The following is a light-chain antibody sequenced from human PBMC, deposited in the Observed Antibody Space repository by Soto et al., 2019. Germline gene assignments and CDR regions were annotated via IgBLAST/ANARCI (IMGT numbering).Light chain of an antibody. CDR3: QSYDSIKGDV. CDR2: EDN. V-gene: IGLV6-57*03. Sequence: NFMLTQPHSVSESAGETVTISCTRSSGSIASNYVQWYQQRPGSAPTTVIYEDNQRPSGVPDRFSGSIDSSSNSASLTISGLKTEDEADYYCQSYDSIKGDVFSSGTQLTVL. CDR1: SGSIASNY. J-gene: IGLJ6*01.